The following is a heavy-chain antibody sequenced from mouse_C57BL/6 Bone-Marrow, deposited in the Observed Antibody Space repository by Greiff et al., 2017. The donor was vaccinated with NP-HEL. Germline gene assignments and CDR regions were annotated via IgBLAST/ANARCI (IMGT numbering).Heavy chain of an antibody. V-gene: IGHV1-80*01. D-gene: IGHD1-1*01. CDR3: AIHYYGSSPFAY. J-gene: IGHJ3*01. CDR1: GYAFSSYW. CDR2: IYPGDGDT. Sequence: VQLQQSGAELVKPGASVKISCNASGYAFSSYWMNWVKQRPGKGLEWIGQIYPGDGDTNYNGKFKGKATLTADKSSSTAYMQRSSLTSEDAAVYFGAIHYYGSSPFAYWGQGTLVTVSA.